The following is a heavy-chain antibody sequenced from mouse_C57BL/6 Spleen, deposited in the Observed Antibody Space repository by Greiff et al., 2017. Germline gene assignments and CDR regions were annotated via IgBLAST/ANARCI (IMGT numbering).Heavy chain of an antibody. CDR3: ARHPPLRGYAMDY. V-gene: IGHV2-6-1*01. Sequence: VQGVESGPGLVAPSQSLSITCTVSGFSLTSYGVHWVRQPPGKGLEWLVVIWSDGSTTYNSALKSRLSISKDNSKSHVFLKMNSLQTDDTAMYYCARHPPLRGYAMDYWGQGTSVTVSS. CDR2: IWSDGST. CDR1: GFSLTSYG. J-gene: IGHJ4*01. D-gene: IGHD1-1*01.